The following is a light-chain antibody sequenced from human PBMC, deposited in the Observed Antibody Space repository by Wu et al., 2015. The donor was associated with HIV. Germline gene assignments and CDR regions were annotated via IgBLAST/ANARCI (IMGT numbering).Light chain of an antibody. J-gene: IGKJ1*01. CDR1: QSVSNS. V-gene: IGKV3-15*01. CDR2: GSF. Sequence: EVVMTQSPATLSVSPGERATLSCRTSQSVSNSLAWYQHKPGQGPRLLIYGSFTRASGTPARFSGSGSGTEFTLTISDIQSEDFAVYYCQHYLNWPPWTLGQGTKVEMK. CDR3: QHYLNWPPWT.